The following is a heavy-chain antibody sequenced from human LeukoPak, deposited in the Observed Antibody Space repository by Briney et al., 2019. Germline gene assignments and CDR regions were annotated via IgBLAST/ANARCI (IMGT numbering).Heavy chain of an antibody. Sequence: SVKVSCKASGFTLTGSVMQWLRQARGQRLEWIGWIVVDSGYTNYAQKFQGRVTITRGMSTNTVYMELSSLRSEDTAIYYCARDRPGRYCSSTRCYMASPFDPWGQGTLVTVSS. J-gene: IGHJ5*02. D-gene: IGHD2-2*02. CDR2: IVVDSGYT. V-gene: IGHV1-58*02. CDR1: GFTLTGSV. CDR3: ARDRPGRYCSSTRCYMASPFDP.